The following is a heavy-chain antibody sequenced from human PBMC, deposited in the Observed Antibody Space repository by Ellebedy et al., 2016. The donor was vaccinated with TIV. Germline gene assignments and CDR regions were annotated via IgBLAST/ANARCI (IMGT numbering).Heavy chain of an antibody. V-gene: IGHV3-7*01. Sequence: PGGSLRLSFAASGFSLSWSWMSWVRQAPGKGLEWVANIKQDESEKYYVDSVKGRFTISRDNAKNSLYLQMNSLRAEDTAVYYCARVSYVGAPVARYFDLWGRGTLVTVSS. J-gene: IGHJ2*01. CDR1: GFSLSWSW. D-gene: IGHD1-26*01. CDR2: IKQDESEK. CDR3: ARVSYVGAPVARYFDL.